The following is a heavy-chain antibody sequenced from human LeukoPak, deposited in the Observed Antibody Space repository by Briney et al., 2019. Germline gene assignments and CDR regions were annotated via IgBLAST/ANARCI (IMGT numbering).Heavy chain of an antibody. CDR3: ATSLGSGSYYRN. Sequence: ASVKVSCKASGYTFTSYGISWVRQAPGQGLEWMGWISAYNGNTNYAQKLQGRVTMTEDTSTDTAYMELSSLRSEDTAVYYCATSLGSGSYYRNWGQGTLVTVSS. CDR2: ISAYNGNT. CDR1: GYTFTSYG. D-gene: IGHD1-26*01. V-gene: IGHV1-18*01. J-gene: IGHJ4*02.